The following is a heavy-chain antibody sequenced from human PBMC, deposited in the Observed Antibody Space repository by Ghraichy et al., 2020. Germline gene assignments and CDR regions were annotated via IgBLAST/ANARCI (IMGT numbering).Heavy chain of an antibody. CDR1: GYTFTGYY. Sequence: ASVKVSCKASGYTFTGYYMHWVRQAPGQGLEWMGWINPNSGGTNYAQKFQGWVTMTRDTSISTAYMELSRLRSDDTAVYYCARAASTTEYYYYYGMDVWGQGTTVTVSS. V-gene: IGHV1-2*04. CDR2: INPNSGGT. J-gene: IGHJ6*02. D-gene: IGHD4-11*01. CDR3: ARAASTTEYYYYYGMDV.